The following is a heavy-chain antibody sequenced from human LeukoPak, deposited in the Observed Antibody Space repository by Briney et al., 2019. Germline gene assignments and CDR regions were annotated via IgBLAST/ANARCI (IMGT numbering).Heavy chain of an antibody. V-gene: IGHV1-69*13. Sequence: GASVKVSCKASGGTFSSHAISWVRQAPGQGLEWMGGIIPIFGTANYAQKFQGRVTITADESTSTAYMELSSLRSEDTAVYYCARGGDYYDSRSWGQGTLVTVSS. CDR2: IIPIFGTA. J-gene: IGHJ4*02. CDR1: GGTFSSHA. CDR3: ARGGDYYDSRS. D-gene: IGHD3-22*01.